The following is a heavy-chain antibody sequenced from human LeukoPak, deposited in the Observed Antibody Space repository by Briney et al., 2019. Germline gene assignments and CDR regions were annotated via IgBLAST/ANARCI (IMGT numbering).Heavy chain of an antibody. CDR2: ISYDGSNK. CDR1: GFTFSSYA. CDR3: ASSYGSALDI. Sequence: GDSLRLSCAASGFTFSSYAMHWVRQAPGKGLEWVAVISYDGSNKYYADSVKGRFAISRDNSKNTLYLQMNSLRAEDTAVYYCASSYGSALDIWGQGTMVSVSS. V-gene: IGHV3-30*09. J-gene: IGHJ3*02. D-gene: IGHD3-16*01.